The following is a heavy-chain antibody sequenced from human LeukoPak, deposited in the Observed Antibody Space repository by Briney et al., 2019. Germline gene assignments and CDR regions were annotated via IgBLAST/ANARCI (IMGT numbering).Heavy chain of an antibody. CDR2: INWNGGST. Sequence: PGGSLRLSCAASGFTFDDYGMNWVRQAPGKGLEWVSGINWNGGSTGYADSVKGRFTISRDNAKNSLYLQMNSLRAEDTALYYCARGIVGATTTLFDYWGQGTLVTVSS. J-gene: IGHJ4*02. D-gene: IGHD1-26*01. V-gene: IGHV3-20*04. CDR1: GFTFDDYG. CDR3: ARGIVGATTTLFDY.